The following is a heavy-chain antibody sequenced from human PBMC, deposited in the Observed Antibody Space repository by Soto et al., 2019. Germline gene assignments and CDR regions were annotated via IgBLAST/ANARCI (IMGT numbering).Heavy chain of an antibody. V-gene: IGHV3-49*04. J-gene: IGHJ3*01. CDR3: TRDRPITP. Sequence: PGGSLRLSCTTSGCTFGDYAMSWDRQAPGKGLDWVGFIRSKGSGGTSEYAASVKGRFTFSRDDSKSIAYLQMNSLKTEDTAVHYRTRDRPITPWGQGTMVTVS. CDR1: GCTFGDYA. D-gene: IGHD3-10*01. CDR2: IRSKGSGGTS.